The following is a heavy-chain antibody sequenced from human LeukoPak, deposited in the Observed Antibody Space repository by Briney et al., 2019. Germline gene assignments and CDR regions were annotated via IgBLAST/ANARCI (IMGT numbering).Heavy chain of an antibody. V-gene: IGHV1-2*02. J-gene: IGHJ4*02. CDR1: GCTFTGYY. Sequence: ASVKVSCKASGCTFTGYYMHWVRQAPGQGLEWMGWINPNSGGTNYAQKFQGRVTMTRDTSISTAYMELSRLRSDDTAVYYCARPVRGYSYGSYYFDYWGQGTLVTVSS. CDR3: ARPVRGYSYGSYYFDY. CDR2: INPNSGGT. D-gene: IGHD5-18*01.